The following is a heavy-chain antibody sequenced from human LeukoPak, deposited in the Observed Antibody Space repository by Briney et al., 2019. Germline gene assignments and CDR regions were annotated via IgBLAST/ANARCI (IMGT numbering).Heavy chain of an antibody. Sequence: GGSLRLSCAASGFTFRNYVIHWVRQAPGKGLEWVAVTSSDLNVELYADSVKGRFTISRDNSRSTLYLQMNSLRPEDTAIYYCAREGYYGSGSPPSSYFDYWGQGTLVTVSS. J-gene: IGHJ4*02. CDR2: TSSDLNVE. D-gene: IGHD3-10*01. CDR1: GFTFRNYV. CDR3: AREGYYGSGSPPSSYFDY. V-gene: IGHV3-30-3*01.